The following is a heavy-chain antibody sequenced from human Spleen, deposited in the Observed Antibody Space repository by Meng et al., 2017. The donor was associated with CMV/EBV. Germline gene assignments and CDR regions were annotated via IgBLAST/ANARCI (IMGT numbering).Heavy chain of an antibody. V-gene: IGHV1-2*02. CDR1: GYTFTGYY. CDR3: ARGGQQLVRRYFDY. D-gene: IGHD6-13*01. Sequence: ASVKVSCKASGYTFTGYYMHWVRQAPGQGLVWLGWINPNSGGTNSPQRFQGRVTMTRDTSISTAYMELSRLRSDDTAVYYCARGGQQLVRRYFDYWGQGTLVTVSS. J-gene: IGHJ4*02. CDR2: INPNSGGT.